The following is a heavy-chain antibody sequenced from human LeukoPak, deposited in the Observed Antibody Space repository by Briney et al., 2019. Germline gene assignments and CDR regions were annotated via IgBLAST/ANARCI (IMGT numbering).Heavy chain of an antibody. CDR1: GFTFSSYG. CDR3: AREMVVVAATPVYGMDV. V-gene: IGHV3-33*01. D-gene: IGHD2-15*01. Sequence: PGGSLRLSCAASGFTFSSYGMHWVRQAPGKGLGWVAVIWYDGSNKYYADSVRGRFTISRDNSKNTLYLQMNSLRAEDTAVYYCAREMVVVAATPVYGMDVWGQGTTVTVSS. CDR2: IWYDGSNK. J-gene: IGHJ6*02.